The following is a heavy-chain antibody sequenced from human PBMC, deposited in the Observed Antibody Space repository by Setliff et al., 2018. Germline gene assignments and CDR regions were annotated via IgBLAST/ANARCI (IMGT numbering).Heavy chain of an antibody. Sequence: GESLKISCKGSGYRFSSHWIGWVRQMPGKGLEWMGIIYPGDSDTRYSPSLQGQVTISADKSISTTYLQWSSLKASDTAMYYCASSSGSSSNDAFDIWGQGTTVTVS. V-gene: IGHV5-51*01. CDR1: GYRFSSHW. CDR2: IYPGDSDT. D-gene: IGHD1-26*01. J-gene: IGHJ3*02. CDR3: ASSSGSSSNDAFDI.